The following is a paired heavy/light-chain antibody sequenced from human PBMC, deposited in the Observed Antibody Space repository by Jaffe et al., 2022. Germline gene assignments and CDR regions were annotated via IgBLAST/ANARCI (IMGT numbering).Heavy chain of an antibody. CDR1: GFSFGDYA. V-gene: IGHV3-49*04. D-gene: IGHD6-13*01. CDR2: IRSKTFGGTT. J-gene: IGHJ4*02. CDR3: TTEAGYSSSWGYFDY. Sequence: EVQLVDSGGGLVQPGRSLRLSCRGSGFSFGDYAISWVRQAPGKGLEWIGFIRSKTFGGTTDYAASVKGRFTISRDDSKDIAYLQMNSLKTEDTALYYCTTEAGYSSSWGYFDYWGQGTLVTVSS.
Light chain of an antibody. CDR2: GHN. V-gene: IGLV1-47*01. CDR3: AAWDDSLSGVL. Sequence: QSVLTQPPSASGTLGQRVTISCSGSSSNIGSRHVYWYQQLPRTAPKLLIYGHNQRPSGVPDRFSASKSGTSASLAISGLRSEDEADYYCAAWDDSLSGVLFGGGTKLTVL. CDR1: SSNIGSRH. J-gene: IGLJ2*01.